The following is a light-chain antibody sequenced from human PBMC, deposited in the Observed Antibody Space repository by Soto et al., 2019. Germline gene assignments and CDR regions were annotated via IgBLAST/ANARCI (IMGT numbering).Light chain of an antibody. J-gene: IGKJ1*01. CDR3: QQYDDWPRT. V-gene: IGKV3-15*01. Sequence: EIVMTQSPATLSVSPGERVSLSCRPSRSVSSNLAWYQHKPGQAPRLLIHGASTRAAGISARFSGSGSGTEFTLTISSLQSEDCAVYFCQQYDDWPRTVGQGTKVEIK. CDR2: GAS. CDR1: RSVSSN.